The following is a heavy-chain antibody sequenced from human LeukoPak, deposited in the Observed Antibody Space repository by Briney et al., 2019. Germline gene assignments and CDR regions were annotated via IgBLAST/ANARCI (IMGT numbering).Heavy chain of an antibody. CDR3: ARLGPGGWYKGAYFQH. Sequence: SETLSLTCRVSGGSISGSDFYWGWIRQPPGKGLEWIGSINYGGATYYKPSLRSRVTMSVDMSKNEFSLELKSVTAADTAMYYCARLGPGGWYKGAYFQHWGQGTPVT. CDR1: GGSISGSDFY. D-gene: IGHD6-19*01. J-gene: IGHJ1*01. CDR2: INYGGAT. V-gene: IGHV4-39*01.